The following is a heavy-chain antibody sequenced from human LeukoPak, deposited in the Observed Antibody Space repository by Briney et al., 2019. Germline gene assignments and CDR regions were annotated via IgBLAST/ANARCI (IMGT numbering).Heavy chain of an antibody. V-gene: IGHV4-34*01. J-gene: IGHJ6*02. CDR2: INHSGST. Sequence: SETLSLTCAVYGGSFSGYYWSWIRQPPGKGLEWIGEINHSGSTNYNPSLKSRVTISVDTSKNQFSLKLSSVTAADTAVYYCARICGNYDFWSGYYAKYYYYGMDVWGQGTTVTVSS. CDR3: ARICGNYDFWSGYYAKYYYYGMDV. CDR1: GGSFSGYY. D-gene: IGHD3-3*01.